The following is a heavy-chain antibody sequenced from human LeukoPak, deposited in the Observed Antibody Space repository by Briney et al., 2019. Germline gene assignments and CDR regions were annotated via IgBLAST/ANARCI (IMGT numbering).Heavy chain of an antibody. CDR2: IYRSGGT. V-gene: IGHV3-53*01. CDR3: ARDSSGPAF. CDR1: GFTVSDNY. D-gene: IGHD6-19*01. J-gene: IGHJ4*02. Sequence: GGSLRLSCAASGFTVSDNYMSWVRQAPGKGLEWVLVIYRSGGTFYSDSVEGRFTISRDSSRNTLYLQMNSLRADDTAVYYCARDSSGPAFWGQGTLVTVSS.